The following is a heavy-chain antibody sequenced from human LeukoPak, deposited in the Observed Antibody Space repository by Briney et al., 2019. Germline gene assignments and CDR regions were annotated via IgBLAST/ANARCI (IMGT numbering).Heavy chain of an antibody. CDR1: GFTFSSYA. CDR2: ISGSGGST. J-gene: IGHJ4*02. Sequence: PGGSLRLSCAASGFTFSSYAMSWVRQAPGKGLEWVSAISGSGGSTYYADSVKGRFTISRDNSKNTLYLQMNSLRAEDTAVYYCATFVSGWYPGYYFDYWGQGTLVTVSS. V-gene: IGHV3-23*01. CDR3: ATFVSGWYPGYYFDY. D-gene: IGHD6-19*01.